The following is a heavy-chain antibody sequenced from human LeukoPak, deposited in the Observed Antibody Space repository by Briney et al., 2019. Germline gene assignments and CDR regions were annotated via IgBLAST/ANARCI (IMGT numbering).Heavy chain of an antibody. D-gene: IGHD3-22*01. Sequence: ASVKVSCKASGYTFTSYGISWVRQAPGQGLEWMGWISAYNGNTDYAQKLQGRVTMTTDTSTSTAYMELRSLRSDDTAVYYCASQYYDSSGYYYIDYWGQGTLVTVPS. CDR2: ISAYNGNT. CDR3: ASQYYDSSGYYYIDY. J-gene: IGHJ4*02. V-gene: IGHV1-18*01. CDR1: GYTFTSYG.